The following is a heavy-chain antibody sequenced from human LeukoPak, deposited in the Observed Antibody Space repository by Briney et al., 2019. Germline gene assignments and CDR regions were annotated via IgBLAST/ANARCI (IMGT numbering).Heavy chain of an antibody. CDR1: GGTFSSYA. Sequence: SVKVSCKASGGTFSSYAISWVRQAPGQGLEWMGGIIPIFGTANYAQKFQGRVTITADESTSTAYMELSSLRSEDTAVYYCARGGAYYYDSSGYCFDYWGQGTLVTVSS. CDR3: ARGGAYYYDSSGYCFDY. J-gene: IGHJ4*02. CDR2: IIPIFGTA. V-gene: IGHV1-69*13. D-gene: IGHD3-22*01.